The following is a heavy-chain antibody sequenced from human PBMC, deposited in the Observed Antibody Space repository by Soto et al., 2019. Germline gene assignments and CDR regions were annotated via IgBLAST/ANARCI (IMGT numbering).Heavy chain of an antibody. J-gene: IGHJ4*01. V-gene: IGHV3-53*01. D-gene: IGHD4-17*01. Sequence: EVQLVESGGGLIQPGGSLRLSCAASGFTVSSNYMSWVRQAPGKGLEWVSVIYAGGNTYYADSVKGRFTISRDNSKNKLYLQMNSLRAEDTAVYYCTSKPDGQGYYFDYWGHGTLVTVS. CDR2: IYAGGNT. CDR1: GFTVSSNY. CDR3: TSKPDGQGYYFDY.